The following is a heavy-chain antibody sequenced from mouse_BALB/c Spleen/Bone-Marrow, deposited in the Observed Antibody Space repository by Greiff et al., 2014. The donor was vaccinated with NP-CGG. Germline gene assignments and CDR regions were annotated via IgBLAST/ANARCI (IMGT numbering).Heavy chain of an antibody. CDR2: IYPGNLNT. CDR1: GYTFTAYY. CDR3: TRDAMGY. V-gene: IGHV1S56*01. Sequence: QVQLKESGPELVKPGASVRISCKASGYTFTAYYIHWVKQRPGQGLEWIGWIYPGNLNTKYNEKFKGKATLTADKSSSTAYMRLSSLTSEDSAVYFCTRDAMGYWGQGTSVTVSS. J-gene: IGHJ4*01.